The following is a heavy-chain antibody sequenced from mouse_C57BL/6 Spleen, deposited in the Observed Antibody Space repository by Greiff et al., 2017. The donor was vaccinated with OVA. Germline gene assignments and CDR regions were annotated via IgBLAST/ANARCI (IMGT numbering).Heavy chain of an antibody. D-gene: IGHD4-1*01. V-gene: IGHV2-9-1*01. Sequence: VQLKESGPGLVAPSQSLSITCTVSGFSLTSYAISWVRPPPGKGLEWLGVIWTGGGTNYNSALKSRLSISKDNSKSQVFLKMNSLQTDDTARYYCARNSLVTGNYAMDYWGQGTSVTVSS. CDR3: ARNSLVTGNYAMDY. CDR2: IWTGGGT. CDR1: GFSLTSYA. J-gene: IGHJ4*01.